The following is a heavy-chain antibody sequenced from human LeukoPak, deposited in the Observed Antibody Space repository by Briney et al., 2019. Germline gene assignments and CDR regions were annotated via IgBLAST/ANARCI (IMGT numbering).Heavy chain of an antibody. J-gene: IGHJ4*02. CDR1: GYTFTSYG. Sequence: ASVKVSCKASGYTFTSYGISWVRQAPGQGLEWMGWISAYNGNTNYAQKIQGRVTMTTDTSTSTAYMELRSLRSDDTAVYYCARDLGGGDIVVVPAAISFDYWGQGTLVTVSS. CDR3: ARDLGGGDIVVVPAAISFDY. D-gene: IGHD2-2*02. V-gene: IGHV1-18*01. CDR2: ISAYNGNT.